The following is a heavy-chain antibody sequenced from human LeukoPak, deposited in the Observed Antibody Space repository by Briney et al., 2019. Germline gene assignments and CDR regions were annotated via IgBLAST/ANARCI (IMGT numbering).Heavy chain of an antibody. J-gene: IGHJ4*02. D-gene: IGHD2-15*01. Sequence: SVKVSCEASGATFSSYAISWVRQAPGQGLEWMGGILPIFGTANYAEKFQARVTITTDESTSTAYMELSSLRSEDTAVYYCASCSGGSCYLAYWGEGTLVTVS. CDR2: ILPIFGTA. V-gene: IGHV1-69*05. CDR1: GATFSSYA. CDR3: ASCSGGSCYLAY.